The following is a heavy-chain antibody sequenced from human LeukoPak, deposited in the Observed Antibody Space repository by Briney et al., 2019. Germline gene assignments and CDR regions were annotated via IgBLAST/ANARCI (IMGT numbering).Heavy chain of an antibody. CDR2: IRYDRSNK. D-gene: IGHD3-10*01. CDR3: AKSVTTMVRGYFDY. J-gene: IGHJ4*02. V-gene: IGHV3-30*02. Sequence: GGALILSFSASGFTFSSYGRHWGRQAPGKGLGRVAFIRYDRSNKYYADSVKGRFTISRDNSKNTLYLQMNSLRAEDTAVYYCAKSVTTMVRGYFDYWGQGTLVTVSS. CDR1: GFTFSSYG.